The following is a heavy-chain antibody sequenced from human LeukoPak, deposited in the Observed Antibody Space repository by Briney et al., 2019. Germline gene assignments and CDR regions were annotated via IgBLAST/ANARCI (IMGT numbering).Heavy chain of an antibody. CDR2: INHSGST. D-gene: IGHD2-15*01. Sequence: PSETLSLTCAVYGGSFSGYYWSWIRQPPGKGLEWIGEINHSGSTNYNPSLKSRVTISVDTSKNQFSLKLSSVTAADTAVYCCARVLKLGYCSGGSCYGRYYYYYYMDVWGKGTTVTVSS. V-gene: IGHV4-34*01. CDR1: GGSFSGYY. CDR3: ARVLKLGYCSGGSCYGRYYYYYYMDV. J-gene: IGHJ6*03.